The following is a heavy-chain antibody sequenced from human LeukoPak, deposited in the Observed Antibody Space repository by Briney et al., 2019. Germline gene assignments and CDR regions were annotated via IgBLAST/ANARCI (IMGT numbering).Heavy chain of an antibody. D-gene: IGHD1-26*01. CDR1: GFTFSSYW. CDR2: IKQDGSEN. J-gene: IGHJ6*03. V-gene: IGHV3-7*01. Sequence: GGSLRLSCAASGFTFSSYWMSWVRQAPGKGLEWVANIKQDGSENYYVDSVKGRFTISRDNAKNSLYLQMNSLRAEDTAVYYCARAEGGSYYVGYYYYYYMDVWGKGTTVTISS. CDR3: ARAEGGSYYVGYYYYYYMDV.